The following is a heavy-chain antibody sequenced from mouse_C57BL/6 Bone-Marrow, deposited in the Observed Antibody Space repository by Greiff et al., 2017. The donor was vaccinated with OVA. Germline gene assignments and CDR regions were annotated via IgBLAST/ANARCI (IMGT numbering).Heavy chain of an antibody. CDR3: AREDSSGRYAMDY. D-gene: IGHD3-2*02. V-gene: IGHV1-63*01. CDR2: IYPGGGYT. Sequence: QVQLQQSGAELVRPGTSVKMSCKASGYTFTNYWIGWAKQRPGHGLEWIGDIYPGGGYTNYNEKFKGKATLTADKSSSTAYMQFSSLTSEDSAIYYCAREDSSGRYAMDYWGQGTSVTVSS. CDR1: GYTFTNYW. J-gene: IGHJ4*01.